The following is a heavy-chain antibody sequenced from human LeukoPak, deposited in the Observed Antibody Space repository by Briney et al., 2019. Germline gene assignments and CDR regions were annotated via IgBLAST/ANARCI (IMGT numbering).Heavy chain of an antibody. Sequence: PGRSLRLSCAASGFTFNSDGMRWVRPTTGKGLEWVAVISYDGGNKYYADSVKGRFTISRDNSKNTLYLQMNSLRAEDTAVYYCASGASSAWYYFDYWGQGTLVTVSS. CDR2: ISYDGGNK. V-gene: IGHV3-30*03. CDR3: ASGASSAWYYFDY. CDR1: GFTFNSDG. J-gene: IGHJ4*02. D-gene: IGHD6-19*01.